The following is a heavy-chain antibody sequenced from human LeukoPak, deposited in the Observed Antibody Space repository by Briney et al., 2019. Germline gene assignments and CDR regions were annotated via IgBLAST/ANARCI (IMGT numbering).Heavy chain of an antibody. J-gene: IGHJ4*02. D-gene: IGHD1-14*01. V-gene: IGHV5-51*01. CDR2: ISPGDSDI. Sequence: GESLQISCKGSGYRFNNYWIGWVRQMPGKGLESMGIISPGDSDIRYSPSFQGHVTISADKSLSTAYLQWTSLKASDTAMYYCARPNRIFHSYYFDYWGQGTLVTVSS. CDR3: ARPNRIFHSYYFDY. CDR1: GYRFNNYW.